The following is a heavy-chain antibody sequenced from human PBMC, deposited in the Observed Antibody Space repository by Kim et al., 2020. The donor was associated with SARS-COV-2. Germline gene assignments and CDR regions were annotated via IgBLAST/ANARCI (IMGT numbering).Heavy chain of an antibody. V-gene: IGHV3-23*01. Sequence: GGSLRLSCAASGFTFSNFGISWVRQAPGKGLEWVSTVDNSGDSRYYADSVQGRFIISRDNSKNTLYLQMNNVRVEDTAIYYCATRGNSGMFFYVFWGQGTLVTVSS. D-gene: IGHD5-12*01. CDR3: ATRGNSGMFFYVF. CDR1: GFTFSNFG. J-gene: IGHJ4*02. CDR2: VDNSGDSR.